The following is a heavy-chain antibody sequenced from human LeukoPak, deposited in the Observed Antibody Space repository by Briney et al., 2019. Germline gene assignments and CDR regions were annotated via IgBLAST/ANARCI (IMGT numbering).Heavy chain of an antibody. CDR2: IIPIFGTA. Sequence: GASVKVSCKASGGTFSSYAISWVRQAPGQGLEWMGGIIPIFGTANYAQKFQGRVTITADESTSTAYMELSSLRSEDTAVYYCARESGYYDSSGYLLPNAFDIWGQGTMVTVSS. D-gene: IGHD3-22*01. V-gene: IGHV1-69*13. CDR3: ARESGYYDSSGYLLPNAFDI. J-gene: IGHJ3*02. CDR1: GGTFSSYA.